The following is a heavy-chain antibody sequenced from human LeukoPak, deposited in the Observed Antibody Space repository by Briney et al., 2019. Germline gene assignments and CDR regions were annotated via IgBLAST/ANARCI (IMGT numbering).Heavy chain of an antibody. CDR3: ARDLRAFRDGYKNSNYYLDY. CDR2: INPNSGDT. Sequence: ASVKVSCKASGYSFTGYYMHWVRQAPGQGLEWMGWINPNSGDTKYAQKLQGRVTMTTDTSTRTAYMELRSLRSDDTAVYYCARDLRAFRDGYKNSNYYLDYWGQGTLVTVSS. V-gene: IGHV1-2*02. J-gene: IGHJ4*02. CDR1: GYSFTGYY. D-gene: IGHD5-24*01.